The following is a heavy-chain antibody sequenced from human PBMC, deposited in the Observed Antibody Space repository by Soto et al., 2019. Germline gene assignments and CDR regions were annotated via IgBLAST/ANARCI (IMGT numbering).Heavy chain of an antibody. CDR3: ASSVEMATTGWFDP. V-gene: IGHV1-69*06. Sequence: SVKVTCKASGGTFSSYAISWVRQAPGQGLEWMGGIIPIFGTANYAQKFQGRVTITADKSTSTAYMELSSLRSEDTAVYYCASSVEMATTGWFDPWGQGTLVTVSS. D-gene: IGHD5-12*01. CDR2: IIPIFGTA. J-gene: IGHJ5*02. CDR1: GGTFSSYA.